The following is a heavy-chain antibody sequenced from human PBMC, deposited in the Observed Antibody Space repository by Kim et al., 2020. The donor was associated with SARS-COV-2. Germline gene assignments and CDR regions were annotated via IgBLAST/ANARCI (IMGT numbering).Heavy chain of an antibody. Sequence: SETLSLTCTVSGGSISSYYWSWIRQPPGKGLEWIGYIYYSGSTNYNPSLKSRVTISVDTSKNQFSLKLSSVTAADTAVYYCARGNVVVVAATPIYYYGMDVWGQGTTVTVSS. V-gene: IGHV4-59*13. J-gene: IGHJ6*02. CDR2: IYYSGST. D-gene: IGHD2-15*01. CDR3: ARGNVVVVAATPIYYYGMDV. CDR1: GGSISSYY.